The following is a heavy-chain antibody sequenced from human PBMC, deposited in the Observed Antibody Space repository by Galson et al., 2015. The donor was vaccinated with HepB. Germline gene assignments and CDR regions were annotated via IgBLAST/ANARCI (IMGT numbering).Heavy chain of an antibody. D-gene: IGHD2-15*01. CDR3: ARSRHCSGGSCYSGY. CDR1: GYTFTSYG. CDR2: ISAYNGNT. J-gene: IGHJ4*02. Sequence: SVKVSCKASGYTFTSYGISWVRQAPGQGLEWMGWISAYNGNTNYAQKLQGRVTMTTDTSTSTAYMELRSLRSDDTAVYYCARSRHCSGGSCYSGYWGQGTLVTVSS. V-gene: IGHV1-18*01.